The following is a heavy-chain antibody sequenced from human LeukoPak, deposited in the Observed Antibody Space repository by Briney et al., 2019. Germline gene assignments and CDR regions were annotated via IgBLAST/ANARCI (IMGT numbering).Heavy chain of an antibody. D-gene: IGHD5-12*01. CDR2: ISGSGGST. J-gene: IGHJ4*02. Sequence: GGSLRLSCAASGFTFRSYAMSWVRQAPGKGLEWVSAISGSGGSTYYADSVKGRFTISRDNSKNTLYLQMNSLRAEDTAVYYCAKTKSGYDFRGDFDYWGQGTLVTVSS. CDR3: AKTKSGYDFRGDFDY. V-gene: IGHV3-23*01. CDR1: GFTFRSYA.